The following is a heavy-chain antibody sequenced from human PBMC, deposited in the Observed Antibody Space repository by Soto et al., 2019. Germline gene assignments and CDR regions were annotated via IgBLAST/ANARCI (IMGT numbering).Heavy chain of an antibody. D-gene: IGHD3-10*01. J-gene: IGHJ5*02. CDR1: GDSVTSHY. V-gene: IGHV4-59*02. Sequence: PSETLSLTCSFSGDSVTSHYLTWIRQSPEKGLEWIGYMHYTGFSHYNPSLKSRLTISVDRSKNQFSLKLSSVTVADTAVYYCARVLWFGESYFDPWGQGTLVTVSS. CDR3: ARVLWFGESYFDP. CDR2: MHYTGFS.